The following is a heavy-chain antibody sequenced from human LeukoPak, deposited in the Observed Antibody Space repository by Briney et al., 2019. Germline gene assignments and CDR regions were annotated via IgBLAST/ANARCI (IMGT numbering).Heavy chain of an antibody. CDR3: ARPRYGSGSLDS. J-gene: IGHJ4*02. CDR2: INHSGST. CDR1: GESFSGHY. D-gene: IGHD3-10*01. Sequence: SETLALTCAVYGESFSGHYWTWIRQPPGRGLEWIGEINHSGSTTSNPSLNNRVTISVDTSKNQFSLKLTSVTAADTAVYYCARPRYGSGSLDSWGQGTLVTVSS. V-gene: IGHV4-34*01.